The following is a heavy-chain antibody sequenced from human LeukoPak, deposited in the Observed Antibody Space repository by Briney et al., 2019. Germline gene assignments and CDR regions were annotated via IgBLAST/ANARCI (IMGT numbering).Heavy chain of an antibody. CDR2: IIPIFGTA. D-gene: IGHD3-22*01. CDR3: AKYYYDSSGYLLFDFDY. Sequence: ASVKVSCKTSRGTFSSYAISWVRQAPGQGLEWMGGIIPIFGTANYAQKFQGRVTITADESTSTAYMELSSLRSEDTGVYYCAKYYYDSSGYLLFDFDYWGQGTLVTVSS. CDR1: RGTFSSYA. V-gene: IGHV1-69*13. J-gene: IGHJ4*02.